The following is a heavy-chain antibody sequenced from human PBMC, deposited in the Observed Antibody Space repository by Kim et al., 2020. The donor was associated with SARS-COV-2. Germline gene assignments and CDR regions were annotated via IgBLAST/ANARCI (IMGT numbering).Heavy chain of an antibody. Sequence: ASVKVSCKASGYTFTSYYMHWVRQAPGQGLEWMGIINPSGGSTSYAQKFQGRVTMTRDTSTSTDYMELSSLRSEDTAVYYCARDLTLQWLGYYYYGMDVWGQGTTVTVSS. CDR1: GYTFTSYY. V-gene: IGHV1-46*01. J-gene: IGHJ6*02. CDR3: ARDLTLQWLGYYYYGMDV. D-gene: IGHD5-12*01. CDR2: INPSGGST.